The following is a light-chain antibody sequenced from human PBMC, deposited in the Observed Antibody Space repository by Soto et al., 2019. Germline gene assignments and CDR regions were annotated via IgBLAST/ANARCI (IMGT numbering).Light chain of an antibody. CDR1: QSVSSK. V-gene: IGKV3-15*01. J-gene: IGKJ1*01. Sequence: EIVMTQSPATLSVSPGERATLSCRASQSVSSKLAWYQQKPGQVPRLLIYGASTRATGIPARFSGSGSGTEFTLTISSLQSEDSAIYYCQQYNNWPRTFGQGTKVEI. CDR2: GAS. CDR3: QQYNNWPRT.